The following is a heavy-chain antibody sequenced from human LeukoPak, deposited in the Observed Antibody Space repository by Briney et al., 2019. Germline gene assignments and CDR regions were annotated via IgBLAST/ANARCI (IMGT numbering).Heavy chain of an antibody. J-gene: IGHJ4*02. V-gene: IGHV3-48*01. CDR1: GFTFSSYG. Sequence: PGGSLRLSCAASGFTFSSYGMHWVRQAPGKGLEWVSYISSSSSTIYYADSVKGRFTISRDNAKNSLYLQMNSLRAEDTALYYCARDRGQVSGDFWSGYPLRYWGQGTLVTVSS. D-gene: IGHD3-3*01. CDR3: ARDRGQVSGDFWSGYPLRY. CDR2: ISSSSSTI.